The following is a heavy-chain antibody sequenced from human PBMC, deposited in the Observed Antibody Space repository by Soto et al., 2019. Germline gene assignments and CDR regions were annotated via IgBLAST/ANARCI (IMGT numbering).Heavy chain of an antibody. CDR1: GFTFNSYA. Sequence: GGSLRLSCAASGFTFNSYAMSWVRQAPGKGLEWVSTIIGSGGSTYYADSVKGRFSVSRDNSKNTLYLQMNSLRAEDTAVYYCAKDSFCSSTGCSLYYYGMDVWGQGTTVTVSS. D-gene: IGHD2-2*01. V-gene: IGHV3-23*01. J-gene: IGHJ6*02. CDR2: IIGSGGST. CDR3: AKDSFCSSTGCSLYYYGMDV.